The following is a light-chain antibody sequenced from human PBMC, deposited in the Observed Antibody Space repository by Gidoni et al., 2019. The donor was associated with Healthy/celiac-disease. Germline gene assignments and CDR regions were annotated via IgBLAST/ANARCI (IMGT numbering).Light chain of an antibody. CDR2: GAS. V-gene: IGKV3-15*01. Sequence: ELVMTQSPATLSVSPGERATLSCRASQSVSSNLAWYQQKPGQAPRLLIYGASTRATGIPARFSGSGSGTEFTLTISSLQSEDFAVYYCQQYNNWPPVTFGPGTKVDIK. CDR3: QQYNNWPPVT. J-gene: IGKJ3*01. CDR1: QSVSSN.